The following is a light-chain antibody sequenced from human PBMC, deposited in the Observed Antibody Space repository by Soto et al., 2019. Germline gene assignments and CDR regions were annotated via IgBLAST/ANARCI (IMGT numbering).Light chain of an antibody. V-gene: IGKV3-20*01. Sequence: EIVLTQSPGTLSLSPGERATLSCRASQSVSSTYLAWYQQNPGQAPRLLIYGASSSATGIPDRFSVSGSGTDFTLTIGRLEPEDVAVYFGQQYGSSSYTFGQGTKLEIK. J-gene: IGKJ2*01. CDR2: GAS. CDR1: QSVSSTY. CDR3: QQYGSSSYT.